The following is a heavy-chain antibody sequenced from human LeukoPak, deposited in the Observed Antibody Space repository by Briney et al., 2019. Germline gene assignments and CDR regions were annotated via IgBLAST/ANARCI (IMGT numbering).Heavy chain of an antibody. V-gene: IGHV1-69*04. D-gene: IGHD3-22*01. Sequence: AASVKVSCKASGYTFTSYGISWVRQAPGQGLEWMGRIIPILGIANYAQKFQGRVTITADKSTSTAYMELSSLRSEDTAVYYCAREPYYYDSSGYDPWGQGTLVTVSS. CDR2: IIPILGIA. J-gene: IGHJ5*02. CDR3: AREPYYYDSSGYDP. CDR1: GYTFTSYG.